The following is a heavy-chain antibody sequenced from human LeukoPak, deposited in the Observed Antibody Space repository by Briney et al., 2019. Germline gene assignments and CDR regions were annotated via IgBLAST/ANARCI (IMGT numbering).Heavy chain of an antibody. CDR3: AKGPQGD. V-gene: IGHV3-23*01. Sequence: PRGSLSLSCAASGFTFSNYVMSWVRQAPGKGLEWVSAIDSGGGTYYADSVKGRFTISRDNSKNTLYLQLNSLRAEDTAVYYCAKGPQGDWGQGALVTVSS. D-gene: IGHD3-16*01. CDR2: IDSGGGT. CDR1: GFTFSNYV. J-gene: IGHJ4*02.